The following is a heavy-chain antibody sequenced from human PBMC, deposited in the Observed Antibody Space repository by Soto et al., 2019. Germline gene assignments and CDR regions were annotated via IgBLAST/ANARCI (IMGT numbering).Heavy chain of an antibody. Sequence: ASVKVSCKASGYTFTGYYMHWVRQAPGQGLEWMGWINPNSGGTNYAQKFQGRVTMTRDTSISTAYMELSRLRSDDTAVYYCASETRSCSSPSCLYYYYYGMDVWGQGTTVTVSS. CDR2: INPNSGGT. D-gene: IGHD2-2*01. CDR3: ASETRSCSSPSCLYYYYYGMDV. CDR1: GYTFTGYY. J-gene: IGHJ6*02. V-gene: IGHV1-2*02.